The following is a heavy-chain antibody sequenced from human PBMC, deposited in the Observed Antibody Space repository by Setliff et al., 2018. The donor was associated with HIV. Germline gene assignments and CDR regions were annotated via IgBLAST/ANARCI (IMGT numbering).Heavy chain of an antibody. CDR3: ARGTKGIQLWYTLFFDY. CDR2: INHSGSA. D-gene: IGHD5-18*01. J-gene: IGHJ4*02. Sequence: KPSETLPLTCAVYGESFSGYSWTWIRQPPGKGLEWLGEINHSGSAKYNPALKSRVTTSVDTSKKQFSLKLTSVTAADTAVYYCARGTKGIQLWYTLFFDYWGQGTRVTVSS. CDR1: GESFSGYS. V-gene: IGHV4-34*01.